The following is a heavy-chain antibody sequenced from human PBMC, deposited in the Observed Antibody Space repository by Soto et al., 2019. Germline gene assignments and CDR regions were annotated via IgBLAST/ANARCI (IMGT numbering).Heavy chain of an antibody. J-gene: IGHJ4*02. Sequence: EVQLLESGGRLVQPGGSLRLSCAASGFIFSTDALNWVRQAPGKGLEWVSGISGSGDNTYYADSVKGRFTISRDNSKXXXYLXXXXXXXXXXXXXXXAKSPRRGYEPPWDYWGQGXLVTVSS. CDR1: GFIFSTDA. CDR3: AKSPRRGYEPPWDY. D-gene: IGHD2-2*01. V-gene: IGHV3-23*01. CDR2: ISGSGDNT.